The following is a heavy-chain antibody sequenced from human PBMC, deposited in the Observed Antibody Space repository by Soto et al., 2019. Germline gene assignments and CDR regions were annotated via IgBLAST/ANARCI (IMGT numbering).Heavy chain of an antibody. CDR2: IYYTGRT. CDR3: ARHSSTVIQKTFLDY. J-gene: IGHJ4*02. D-gene: IGHD4-17*01. CDR1: GGSINSYY. Sequence: QVQLQESGPGLLKPSETLSLTCTVSGGSINSYYWSWIRQPPGKGLEWVAYIYYTGRTNNNPSLKIRVSISLDTSKNQFSLNLSSVTATDTAVYYCARHSSTVIQKTFLDYWGQGTLVTVSS. V-gene: IGHV4-59*08.